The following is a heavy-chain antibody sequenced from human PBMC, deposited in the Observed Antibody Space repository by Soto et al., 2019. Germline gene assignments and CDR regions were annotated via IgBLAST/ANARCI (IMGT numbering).Heavy chain of an antibody. CDR1: GAIFSSYA. J-gene: IGHJ5*01. D-gene: IGHD4-17*01. V-gene: IGHV1-69*13. CDR2: IIPIFATP. CDR3: ARARYGDFVTWFDS. Sequence: SVKVSCKASGAIFSSYAVSWVRQVPGQGLEWMGGIIPIFATPKYGHKFQDRVTITADESTSTAYMELSSLRSDDTAVYYCARARYGDFVTWFDSWVQGTPVTVSA.